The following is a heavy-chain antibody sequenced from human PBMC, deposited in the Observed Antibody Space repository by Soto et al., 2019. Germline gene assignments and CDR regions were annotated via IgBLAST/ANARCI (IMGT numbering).Heavy chain of an antibody. V-gene: IGHV3-48*01. Sequence: EVQLVEFGGGLAQPGGSLRLSCAASGFTFNTYTMNWVSQAPGKGLEWVSYISSSSSTIYYADSVKGRFTISRDNAKNSLYRQMNSLRAEDTAVYYCAKDREYQPGPDYWGQGTLVTVSS. J-gene: IGHJ4*02. CDR2: ISSSSSTI. CDR1: GFTFNTYT. D-gene: IGHD2-2*01. CDR3: AKDREYQPGPDY.